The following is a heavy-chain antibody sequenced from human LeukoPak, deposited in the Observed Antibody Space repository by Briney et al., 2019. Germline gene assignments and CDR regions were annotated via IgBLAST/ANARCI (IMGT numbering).Heavy chain of an antibody. CDR1: GYTFTGYY. D-gene: IGHD4-17*01. V-gene: IGHV1-2*02. Sequence: GASVKASCKASGYTFTGYYMHWVRQAPGQGLEWMGWINPNTGGTHYAQRFQGRVTMTRDTSISTAYMELSSLRSDDTAMYYCARRSYGDYGDFDYWGQGTLVTVSS. J-gene: IGHJ4*02. CDR2: INPNTGGT. CDR3: ARRSYGDYGDFDY.